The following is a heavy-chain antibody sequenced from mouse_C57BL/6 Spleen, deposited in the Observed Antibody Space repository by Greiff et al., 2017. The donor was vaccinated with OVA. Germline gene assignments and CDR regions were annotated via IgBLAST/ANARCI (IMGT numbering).Heavy chain of an antibody. CDR1: GYSITSGYY. D-gene: IGHD1-1*01. Sequence: ESGPGLVKPSQSLSLTCSVTGYSITSGYYWNWIRQFPGNKLEWMGYISYDGSNNYNQSLKNRISITRDTSKNQFFLKLNSVTTEDTATYYCARDYGSRDWYFDVWGTGTTVTVSA. V-gene: IGHV3-6*01. CDR3: ARDYGSRDWYFDV. J-gene: IGHJ1*03. CDR2: ISYDGSN.